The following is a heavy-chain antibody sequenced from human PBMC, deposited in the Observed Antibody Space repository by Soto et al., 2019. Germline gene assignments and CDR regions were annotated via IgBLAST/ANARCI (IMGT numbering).Heavy chain of an antibody. CDR2: IYHSGST. CDR1: GGSISSSNW. CDR3: ARPGSSGWSGGYYYYGMDV. D-gene: IGHD6-19*01. Sequence: TSETLSLTCAVSGGSISSSNWWSWVRQPPGKGLEWIGEIYHSGSTNYNPSLKSRVTISVDKSKNQFSLKLSSVTAADTAVYYSARPGSSGWSGGYYYYGMDVGGQGTTVT. J-gene: IGHJ6*02. V-gene: IGHV4-4*02.